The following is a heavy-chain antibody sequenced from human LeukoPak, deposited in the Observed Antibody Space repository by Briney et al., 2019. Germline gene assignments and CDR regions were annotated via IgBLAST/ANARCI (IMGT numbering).Heavy chain of an antibody. V-gene: IGHV3-21*04. CDR3: AKDLRSLSSSGYYSSVGFDY. D-gene: IGHD3-22*01. Sequence: GGSLRLSCAASGFTFSSYSMNWVRQAPGKGLEWVSSISSSSSYIYYADSVKGRFTISRDNAKNSLYLQMNSLRAEDTAVYYCAKDLRSLSSSGYYSSVGFDYWGQGTLVTVSS. CDR1: GFTFSSYS. J-gene: IGHJ4*02. CDR2: ISSSSSYI.